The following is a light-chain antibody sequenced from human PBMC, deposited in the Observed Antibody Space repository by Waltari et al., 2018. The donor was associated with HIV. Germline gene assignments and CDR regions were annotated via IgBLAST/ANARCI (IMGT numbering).Light chain of an antibody. CDR2: EVT. Sequence: QSALTQSPSASGSPGQSVNIPCSGANSDISDYNNVSWYQQHSDRPPKLIIFEVTKRPSGVPDRFSGSKSGNTASLFVSGLQPEDEATYFCSSFAGTHKLFGGGTKLTVL. CDR1: NSDISDYNN. V-gene: IGLV2-8*01. J-gene: IGLJ2*01. CDR3: SSFAGTHKL.